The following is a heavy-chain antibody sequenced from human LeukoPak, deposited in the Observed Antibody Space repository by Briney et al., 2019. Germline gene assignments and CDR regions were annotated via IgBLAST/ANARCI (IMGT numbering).Heavy chain of an antibody. V-gene: IGHV3-23*01. Sequence: GGSLRLSCAASELHAMTWVRQGPGKGLEWVSAISRSGGSTYYADSVKGRFTISRDKSNNTMYLQMNSLRAKDTAVYYCAKDQASVVVTAINWGQGTLVTVSS. CDR1: ELHA. D-gene: IGHD2-21*02. J-gene: IGHJ4*02. CDR2: ISRSGGST. CDR3: AKDQASVVVTAIN.